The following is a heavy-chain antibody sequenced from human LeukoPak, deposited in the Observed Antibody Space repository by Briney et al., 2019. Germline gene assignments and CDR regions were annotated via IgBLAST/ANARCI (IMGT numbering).Heavy chain of an antibody. V-gene: IGHV3-23*01. CDR3: AKFSMVGPNYYYYGMDV. D-gene: IGHD3-10*01. Sequence: GGSLRLSCAASGFTFSDYYMSWIRQAPGKGLEWVSAISGSGGSTYYADSVKGRFTISRDNSKNTLYLQMNSLRAEDTAVYYCAKFSMVGPNYYYYGMDVWGQGTTVTVSS. CDR1: GFTFSDYY. J-gene: IGHJ6*02. CDR2: ISGSGGST.